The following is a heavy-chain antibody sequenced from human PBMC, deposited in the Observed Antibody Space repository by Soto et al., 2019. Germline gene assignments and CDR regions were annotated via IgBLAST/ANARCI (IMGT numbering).Heavy chain of an antibody. CDR2: IIPIFGTA. V-gene: IGHV1-69*13. CDR1: GGTFSSYA. Sequence: ASVKVSCKASGGTFSSYAISWVRQAPGQGLEWMGGIIPIFGTASYAQKFQGRVTITADESTSTAYMELSSLRSEDTAVYYCAREYYGSGSDFDYWGQGTLVTVSS. J-gene: IGHJ4*02. D-gene: IGHD3-10*01. CDR3: AREYYGSGSDFDY.